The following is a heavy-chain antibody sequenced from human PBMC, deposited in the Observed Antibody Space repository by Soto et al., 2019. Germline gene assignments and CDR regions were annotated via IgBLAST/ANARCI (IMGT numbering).Heavy chain of an antibody. J-gene: IGHJ4*02. D-gene: IGHD3-3*01. Sequence: ASVKVSSKASGGTFRTYAISWVRQAPGQGLEWMGGINPNFGSTNYVQKFQGRVTMTRNTSISTAYMELSSLRSEDTAVYYCARTIFGVATYYFDFWGQGTPVTVSS. CDR3: ARTIFGVATYYFDF. CDR2: INPNFGST. CDR1: GGTFRTYA. V-gene: IGHV1-8*02.